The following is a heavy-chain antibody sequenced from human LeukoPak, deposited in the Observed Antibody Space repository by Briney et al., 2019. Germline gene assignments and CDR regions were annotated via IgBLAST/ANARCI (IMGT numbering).Heavy chain of an antibody. CDR3: ARHNNYGSYAFDI. Sequence: PSETLSLTCTVSGGSISFYYWSWLRQPPGKGLECIGYIYYSGSTNYNPSLRSRVTISVDTSKNQFSLKVSSVTAADTAVYYCARHNNYGSYAFDIWGQGTMVTVSS. J-gene: IGHJ3*02. CDR2: IYYSGST. CDR1: GGSISFYY. D-gene: IGHD3-10*01. V-gene: IGHV4-59*08.